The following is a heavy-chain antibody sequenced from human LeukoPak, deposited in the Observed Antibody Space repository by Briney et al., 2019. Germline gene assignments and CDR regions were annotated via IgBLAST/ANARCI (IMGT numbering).Heavy chain of an antibody. D-gene: IGHD5/OR15-5a*01. V-gene: IGHV1-2*05. CDR3: VTSVCLPSNTLRV. J-gene: IGHJ3*01. Sequence: ASLTVSCEASGYMFYVFFMHWVRQGPRQGLEWMGRIDPNDGETVYAQEFQGRVTMTRDTSSATAYMELSRLTVDDYDVYYCVTSVCLPSNTLRVWVQGTKATVSS. CDR1: GYMFYVFF. CDR2: IDPNDGET.